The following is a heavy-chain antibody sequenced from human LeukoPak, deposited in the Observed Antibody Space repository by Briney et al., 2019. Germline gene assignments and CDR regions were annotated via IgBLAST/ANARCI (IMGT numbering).Heavy chain of an antibody. Sequence: SETLSLTCTVSGGSISSGDYYWSWIRQPPGKGLEWIGYIYYSGSTYYNPSLKSRVTISVDTSKNQFSLKLSSVTAADTAVYYCARESTYYDTLTGYLRPRYFDYWGQGTLVTVSS. V-gene: IGHV4-30-4*08. CDR2: IYYSGST. CDR3: ARESTYYDTLTGYLRPRYFDY. CDR1: GGSISSGDYY. J-gene: IGHJ4*02. D-gene: IGHD3-9*01.